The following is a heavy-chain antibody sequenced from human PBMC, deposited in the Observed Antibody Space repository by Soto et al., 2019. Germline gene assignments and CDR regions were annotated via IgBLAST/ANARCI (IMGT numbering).Heavy chain of an antibody. CDR3: AKDHQVYYDSSGYYLHYYYGMDV. D-gene: IGHD3-22*01. V-gene: IGHV3-30*18. Sequence: SPGICCASSRFTFCSYGIHVSRQTPGKGLEWVAVISYDGSNKYYADSVKGRFTISRDNSKNTLYLQMNSLRAEDTAVYYCAKDHQVYYDSSGYYLHYYYGMDVWDKGTTVTVSS. CDR2: ISYDGSNK. J-gene: IGHJ6*04. CDR1: RFTFCSYG.